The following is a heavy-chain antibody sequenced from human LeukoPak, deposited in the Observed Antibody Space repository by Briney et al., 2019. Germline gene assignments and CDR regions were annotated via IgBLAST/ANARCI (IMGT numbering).Heavy chain of an antibody. Sequence: ASVKVSCKASGYTFTHSYMHWMRQAPGQGLEWMGWINPNSDTNYAQKFQGRVTMTRDTSISTADMELNSLTSDDTGVYYCARDRGGNSFDFWGQGTLVTVSS. D-gene: IGHD4-23*01. J-gene: IGHJ4*02. CDR2: INPNSDT. CDR3: ARDRGGNSFDF. CDR1: GYTFTHSY. V-gene: IGHV1-2*02.